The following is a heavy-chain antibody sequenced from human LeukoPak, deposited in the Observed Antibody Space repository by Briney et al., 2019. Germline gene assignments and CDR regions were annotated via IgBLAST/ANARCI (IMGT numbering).Heavy chain of an antibody. J-gene: IGHJ4*02. CDR1: GGSFSGYY. V-gene: IGHV3-21*01. Sequence: PSETLSLTCAVYGGSFSGYYWSWIRQPPGKGLEWVSSISSSSSYIYYADSVKGRFTISRDNAKNSLYLQMNSLRAEDTAVYYCARESRIAARWGQGTLVTVSS. D-gene: IGHD6-6*01. CDR2: ISSSSSYI. CDR3: ARESRIAAR.